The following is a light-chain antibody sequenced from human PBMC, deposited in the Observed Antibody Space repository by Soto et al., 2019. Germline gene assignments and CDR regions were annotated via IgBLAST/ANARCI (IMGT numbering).Light chain of an antibody. Sequence: DIVMTQSPDSLAVSLGERATINCKSSQSVLYSSNNKNYLAWYQQKPGQPPKLLIYWAYTRESGVPDRFSGSAEGTDFTLNISSLQAEDEAVYYCQQCYNTPITFGGGTKVEIK. CDR3: QQCYNTPIT. J-gene: IGKJ4*01. V-gene: IGKV4-1*01. CDR2: WAY. CDR1: QSVLYSSNNKNY.